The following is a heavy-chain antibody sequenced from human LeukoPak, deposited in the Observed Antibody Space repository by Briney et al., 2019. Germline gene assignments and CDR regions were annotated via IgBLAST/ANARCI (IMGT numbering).Heavy chain of an antibody. J-gene: IGHJ4*02. D-gene: IGHD1-1*01. CDR1: GGTFSSYA. CDR2: ISPNSGDT. Sequence: ASVKVSCKDSGGTFSSYAISWVRQAPGQGLEWMGWISPNSGDTGFAQKFQGRVTMNRDTSISTAYLELSRLRSDDTAVYYCVRSGYNWGYDYWCEGTLVTVSS. V-gene: IGHV1-2*02. CDR3: VRSGYNWGYDY.